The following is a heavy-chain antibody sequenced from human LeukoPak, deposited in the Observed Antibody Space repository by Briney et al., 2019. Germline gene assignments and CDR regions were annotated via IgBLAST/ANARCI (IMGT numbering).Heavy chain of an antibody. CDR2: ISSSSDTI. CDR3: ARDPPAGSLDY. V-gene: IGHV3-48*01. J-gene: IGHJ4*02. CDR1: GFTFSSYA. Sequence: GGSLRLSCAASGFTFSSYAMNWVRQAPGKGLEWISYISSSSDTIYYADSVKGRFTISRDNAKNSLYLQMSSLRAEDTAVYYCARDPPAGSLDYWGQGTLVTVSS. D-gene: IGHD6-25*01.